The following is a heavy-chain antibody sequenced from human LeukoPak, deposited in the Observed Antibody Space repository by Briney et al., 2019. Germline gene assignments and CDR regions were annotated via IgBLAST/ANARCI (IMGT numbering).Heavy chain of an antibody. CDR1: GFTFSSYW. V-gene: IGHV3-7*01. Sequence: GGSLRLSCAASGFTFSSYWMSWVRQAPGKGLEWVANIKQDGSEKYYVDSVKGRFTISRDNAKNSLYLQMNNLRAEDTAVYYCARASPITMVRGVSYMDVWGKGTMVTVSS. J-gene: IGHJ6*03. CDR3: ARASPITMVRGVSYMDV. CDR2: IKQDGSEK. D-gene: IGHD3-10*01.